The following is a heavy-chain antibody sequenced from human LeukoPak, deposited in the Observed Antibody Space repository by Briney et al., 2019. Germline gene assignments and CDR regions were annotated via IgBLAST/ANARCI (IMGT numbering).Heavy chain of an antibody. Sequence: SETLSLTCGVSGDSISSYYWSWLRQPAGKALEWNGRIHPSGSTNYNDPLKSRVTISIDKSVSQVSLRLTSVTAADTAVYYCARDFYGGYTSGYYFDYWGQGILVTVSS. J-gene: IGHJ4*02. D-gene: IGHD5-18*01. CDR3: ARDFYGGYTSGYYFDY. V-gene: IGHV4-4*07. CDR2: IHPSGST. CDR1: GDSISSYY.